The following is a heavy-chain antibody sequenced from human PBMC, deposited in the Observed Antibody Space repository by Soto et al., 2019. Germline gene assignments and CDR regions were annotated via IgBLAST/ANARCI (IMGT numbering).Heavy chain of an antibody. CDR3: AIWLKEAGIGGNYYYGMDV. CDR2: IMPIFGRP. Sequence: QIQLVQSGAEVKKPGSSLKVSCKASGGTFSNYAFSRVRHAPGQGLERLGGIMPIFGRPDYAQKFRDRVTITADESTSSAHMELSSLRSEDTAVFYCAIWLKEAGIGGNYYYGMDVWGQGTTVTVSS. V-gene: IGHV1-69*12. J-gene: IGHJ6*02. D-gene: IGHD6-19*01. CDR1: GGTFSNYA.